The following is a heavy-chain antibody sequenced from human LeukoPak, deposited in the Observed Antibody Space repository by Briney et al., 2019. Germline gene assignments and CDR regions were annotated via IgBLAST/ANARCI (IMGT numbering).Heavy chain of an antibody. D-gene: IGHD3-22*01. J-gene: IGHJ3*02. Sequence: ASVRVSCKASGYTFTSHYIHWVRQAPGQGLEWMGIISPSGGSTTYAQKFQGRVTMTTDTSTSTAYMELRSLRSDDTAVYYCARDPFSRLFSDAFDIWGQGTMVTVSS. CDR1: GYTFTSHY. V-gene: IGHV1-46*01. CDR2: ISPSGGST. CDR3: ARDPFSRLFSDAFDI.